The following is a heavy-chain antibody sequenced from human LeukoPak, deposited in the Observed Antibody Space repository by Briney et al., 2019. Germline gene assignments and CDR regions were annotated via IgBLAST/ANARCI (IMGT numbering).Heavy chain of an antibody. CDR2: ISGSGGST. CDR1: GFTFSSYA. J-gene: IGHJ3*02. V-gene: IGHV3-23*01. CDR3: AKFGELLNDAFDI. D-gene: IGHD3-10*01. Sequence: SGGSLRLSCAASGFTFSSYAMSWVRQAPGKGLEWVSGISGSGGSTYYADSVKGRFTISRDNSKNTLYLQMDSLRAEDTAVYYCAKFGELLNDAFDIWGQGTMVTVSS.